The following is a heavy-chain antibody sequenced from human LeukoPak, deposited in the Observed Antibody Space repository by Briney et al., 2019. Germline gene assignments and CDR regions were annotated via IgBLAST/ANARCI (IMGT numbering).Heavy chain of an antibody. V-gene: IGHV1-69*06. CDR1: GGTFSSYA. Sequence: SVKVSCKASGGTFSSYAISWVRQAPGQGLEWMGGIIPIFGTANYAQKFQGRVTITADKSTSTAYMELSSLRSEDTAVYYCARAPTSTIAVADYYYMDVWGKGTTVTVSS. D-gene: IGHD6-19*01. CDR2: IIPIFGTA. J-gene: IGHJ6*03. CDR3: ARAPTSTIAVADYYYMDV.